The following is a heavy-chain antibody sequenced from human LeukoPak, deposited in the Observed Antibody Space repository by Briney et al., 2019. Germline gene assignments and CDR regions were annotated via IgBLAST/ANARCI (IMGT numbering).Heavy chain of an antibody. J-gene: IGHJ4*02. V-gene: IGHV1-2*02. Sequence: ASVKVSCKASGYTFTAYYIHWVRQAPGQGLEWLGWIDPNSAGTTYSQKFQGRITMTTDTSISTAYMELSSLRSDDTAVYYCARNRDHVNDNWGQGTLVTVSS. CDR3: ARNRDHVNDN. D-gene: IGHD1-14*01. CDR2: IDPNSAGT. CDR1: GYTFTAYY.